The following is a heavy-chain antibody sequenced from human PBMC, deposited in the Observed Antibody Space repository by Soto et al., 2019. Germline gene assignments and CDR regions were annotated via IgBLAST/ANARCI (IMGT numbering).Heavy chain of an antibody. Sequence: ESGGGLVQPGGSLRLSCAASGFTFSSYAMHWVRQAPGKGLEYVSAISSNGGSTYYANSVKGRFTISRDNSKNTLYLQMGSLRAEDMAVYYCARVIVGATVGLDYWGQGTLVTVSS. D-gene: IGHD1-26*01. CDR1: GFTFSSYA. V-gene: IGHV3-64*01. CDR3: ARVIVGATVGLDY. J-gene: IGHJ4*02. CDR2: ISSNGGST.